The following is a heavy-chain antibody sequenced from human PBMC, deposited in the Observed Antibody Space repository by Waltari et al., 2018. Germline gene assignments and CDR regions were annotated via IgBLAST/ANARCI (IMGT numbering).Heavy chain of an antibody. CDR1: GGSISTGSHC. V-gene: IGHV4-61*02. D-gene: IGHD7-27*01. Sequence: QVQLQQSGPGLVKPSQTLSITCTVSGGSISTGSHCWNWIRQPAGKGLEWIGRIHTSGGTKYNPALKSRVTISVDTSQNQFSLNLNSVTAADTALYFCARDSLETGDPWFFDLWGRGTLVTVSS. CDR2: IHTSGGT. J-gene: IGHJ2*01. CDR3: ARDSLETGDPWFFDL.